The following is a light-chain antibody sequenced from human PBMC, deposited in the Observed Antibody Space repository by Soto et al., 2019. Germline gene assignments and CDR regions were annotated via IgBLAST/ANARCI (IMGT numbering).Light chain of an antibody. CDR3: QQYDNWPPYT. CDR1: HSVSSN. J-gene: IGKJ2*01. V-gene: IGKV3-15*01. CDR2: GAS. Sequence: EIVMTQSPATLSVSPGERATLSCRASHSVSSNLAWYQRKPGQAPRLLIYGASTRATGIPARFSGSGSGTEFTLTVSSLQSEDSAVYYCQQYDNWPPYTFGQGTKLEIK.